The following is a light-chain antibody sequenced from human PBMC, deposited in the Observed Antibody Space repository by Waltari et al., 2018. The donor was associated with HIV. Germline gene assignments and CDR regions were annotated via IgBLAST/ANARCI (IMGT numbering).Light chain of an antibody. CDR2: KSN. CDR3: SSFTSDATVL. Sequence: QSALTQPASVSGSPGQAVNISCTGTSSDVGGYKYVSWYQQHPGKVPKFLIFKSNNRAAWVCSRFSGSTDGNTATLTISGLHAEDEADYYCSSFTSDATVLFGGGTKLTV. J-gene: IGLJ2*01. V-gene: IGLV2-14*03. CDR1: SSDVGGYKY.